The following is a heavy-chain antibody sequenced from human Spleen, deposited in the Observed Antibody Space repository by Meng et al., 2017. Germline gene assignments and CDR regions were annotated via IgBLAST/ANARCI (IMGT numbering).Heavy chain of an antibody. Sequence: QVQLQESGPGLVKASQTLSLTCTVSGCSISSGDSYWSWIRQPPGMTLEWIASIDLSTYVPHNPALKSRVTISIDTFKKQISLKLNSVTAADTAVYYCTRGTYTFGHYWYFDLWGHGTLVTVSS. V-gene: IGHV4-30-4*01. CDR2: IDLSTYV. D-gene: IGHD5-18*01. CDR3: TRGTYTFGHYWYFDL. J-gene: IGHJ2*01. CDR1: GCSISSGDSY.